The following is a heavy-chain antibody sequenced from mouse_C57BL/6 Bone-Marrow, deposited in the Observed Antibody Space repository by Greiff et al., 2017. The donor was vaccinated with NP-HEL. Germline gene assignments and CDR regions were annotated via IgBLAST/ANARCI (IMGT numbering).Heavy chain of an antibody. V-gene: IGHV1-81*01. CDR2: IYPRSGNT. J-gene: IGHJ3*01. Sequence: VQLQESGAELARPGASVKLSCKASGYTFTSYGISWVKQRTGQGLEWIGEIYPRSGNTYYNEKFKGKAKLTADKSSSTAYMELRSLTSEDSAVYFCARSVGRSWFAYWGQGTLVTVSA. CDR3: ARSVGRSWFAY. D-gene: IGHD4-1*01. CDR1: GYTFTSYG.